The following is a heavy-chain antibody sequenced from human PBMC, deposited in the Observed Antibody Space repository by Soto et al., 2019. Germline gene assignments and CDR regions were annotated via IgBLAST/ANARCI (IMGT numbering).Heavy chain of an antibody. V-gene: IGHV3-23*01. Sequence: EVRVLESGGALVQPGGSLRLSCEGSGFTFRGHAMTWIRQAPGKGPEWVSTITADGGAYYADSVKGRFAMSRDASERTLYLPMNSLGVEDTAAYYCAPHVSCAGGSCQYDAFAIRGQGTVVTVSS. CDR1: GFTFRGHA. D-gene: IGHD2-15*01. CDR2: ITADGGA. J-gene: IGHJ3*02. CDR3: APHVSCAGGSCQYDAFAI.